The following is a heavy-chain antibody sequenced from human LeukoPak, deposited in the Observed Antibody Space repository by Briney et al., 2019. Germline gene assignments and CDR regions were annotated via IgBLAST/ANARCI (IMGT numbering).Heavy chain of an antibody. CDR1: GGSISSDY. Sequence: FETLSLTCTVSGGSISSDYWSWIRQPPGKGLEWVGYIYYSGRTFYNPSLKSRVTMSVDTSKNQFSLKLSSVTAADTAIYYCARGFYSPAYWGQGTLVTVSS. CDR3: ARGFYSPAY. D-gene: IGHD4-11*01. CDR2: IYYSGRT. V-gene: IGHV4-59*01. J-gene: IGHJ4*02.